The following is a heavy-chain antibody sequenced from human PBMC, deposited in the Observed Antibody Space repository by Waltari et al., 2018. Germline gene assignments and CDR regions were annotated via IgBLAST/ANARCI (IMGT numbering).Heavy chain of an antibody. J-gene: IGHJ4*02. Sequence: VQLVASGGGLVQTGRSLRLSCTASGFRFGDIAMNRVRQAPGKGLEWRSFIRSKAYGGTTEYAASVKGRFTISRDDSKSIAYLQMNSLKTEDTAVYYCTRDRYCSGGRCYASNDYWGQGTLVTVSS. V-gene: IGHV3-49*04. D-gene: IGHD2-15*01. CDR1: GFRFGDIA. CDR3: TRDRYCSGGRCYASNDY. CDR2: IRSKAYGGTT.